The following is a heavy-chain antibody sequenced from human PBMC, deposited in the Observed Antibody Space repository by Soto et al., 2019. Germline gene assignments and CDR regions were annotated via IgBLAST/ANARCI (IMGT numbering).Heavy chain of an antibody. CDR1: GFTFGNYA. D-gene: IGHD2-8*01. V-gene: IGHV3-23*01. CDR2: ISGGGDGT. J-gene: IGHJ3*02. CDR3: AKKGLGSLATYCITGDCHYAFDM. Sequence: EVQLLESGGGLVQPGGSLRLSCAASGFTFGNYAMIWVRQAPGKGLEWVSTISGGGDGTYYADSVRGRFTISRETSRDPVYLQMNSLRADDTAVYYCAKKGLGSLATYCITGDCHYAFDMWGQGTMVTVSS.